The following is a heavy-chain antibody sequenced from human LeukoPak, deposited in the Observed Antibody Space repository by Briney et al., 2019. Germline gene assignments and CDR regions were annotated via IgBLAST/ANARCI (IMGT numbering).Heavy chain of an antibody. CDR2: MNPNSGNT. V-gene: IGHV1-8*01. CDR1: GYTFTSYD. Sequence: ASVKVSCKASGYTFTSYDINWVRQATGQGLEWMGWMNPNSGNTGYAQKFQGRVTMTRNTSISTAYMELSSLRSEDTAVYYCARGESYYGSGSYYNWFDHWGQGTLVTVSS. J-gene: IGHJ5*02. D-gene: IGHD3-10*01. CDR3: ARGESYYGSGSYYNWFDH.